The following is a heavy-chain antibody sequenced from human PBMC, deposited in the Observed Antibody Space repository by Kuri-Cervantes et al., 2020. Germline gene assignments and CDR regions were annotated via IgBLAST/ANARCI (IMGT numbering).Heavy chain of an antibody. J-gene: IGHJ4*02. D-gene: IGHD5-18*01. V-gene: IGHV3-53*01. CDR1: GFTFSSYG. Sequence: GGSLRLSCAASGFTFSSYGMHWVRQAPGKGLEWVSVIYSGGSTYYADSVKGRFTISRDNSKNTLYLQMNSLRAEDTAVYYCARGSGYRFADYWGQGTLVTVSS. CDR3: ARGSGYRFADY. CDR2: IYSGGST.